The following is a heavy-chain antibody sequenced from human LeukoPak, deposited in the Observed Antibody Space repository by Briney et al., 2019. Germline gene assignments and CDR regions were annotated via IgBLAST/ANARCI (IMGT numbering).Heavy chain of an antibody. Sequence: ASVKVSCKASGYTFTAYYMHWVRQAPGQGLEWMGWINPNSGGTKYAQIFQGRVTMTRDTSSSTPYMELSRLTSDDTAVYYCARDKTTTYSYYYYMDVWGKGTTVTVSS. V-gene: IGHV1-2*02. CDR1: GYTFTAYY. CDR2: INPNSGGT. J-gene: IGHJ6*03. D-gene: IGHD1-1*01. CDR3: ARDKTTTYSYYYYMDV.